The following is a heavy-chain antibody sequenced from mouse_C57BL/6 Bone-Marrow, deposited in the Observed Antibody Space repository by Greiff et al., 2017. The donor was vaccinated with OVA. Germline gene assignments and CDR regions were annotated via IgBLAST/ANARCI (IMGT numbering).Heavy chain of an antibody. CDR1: GISITTGNYR. V-gene: IGHV3-5*01. J-gene: IGHJ1*03. D-gene: IGHD1-1*01. CDR2: IYYSGTI. Sequence: VQLKESGPGLVKPSQTVFLTCTVTGISITTGNYRWSWIRQFPGNKLEWIGYIYYSGTITYNPSLTSRTTITRDTPKNQFFLEMNSLTAEDTATYYCARENYGRNWYFDVWGTGTTVTVSS. CDR3: ARENYGRNWYFDV.